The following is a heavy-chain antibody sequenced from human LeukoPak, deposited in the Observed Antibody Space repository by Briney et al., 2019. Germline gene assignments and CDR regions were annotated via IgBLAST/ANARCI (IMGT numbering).Heavy chain of an antibody. Sequence: SETLSLTCTISRGSISTYYWSWIRQTPGTTLEWIGNIHYTGRTRYNPSLESRVTMSLDTPKNEISLRLTSMTAADSAVYYCARGRPDPQNSDYWDYWGQGILVTVSS. V-gene: IGHV4-59*13. CDR3: ARGRPDPQNSDYWDY. CDR2: IHYTGRT. J-gene: IGHJ4*02. CDR1: RGSISTYY. D-gene: IGHD3-22*01.